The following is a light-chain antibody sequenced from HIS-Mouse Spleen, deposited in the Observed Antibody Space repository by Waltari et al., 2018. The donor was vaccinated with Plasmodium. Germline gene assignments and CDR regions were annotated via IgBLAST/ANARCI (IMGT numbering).Light chain of an antibody. CDR2: KDS. V-gene: IGLV3-25*03. Sequence: SYELTQPPSVSVSPGQTARPTCSGDALPTHSADWYQQKPGQAPVLVIYKDSERPSGIPERFSGSSSGTTVTLTISGVQAEDEADYYCQSADSSGTPNWVFGGGTKLTVL. CDR1: ALPTHS. J-gene: IGLJ3*02. CDR3: QSADSSGTPNWV.